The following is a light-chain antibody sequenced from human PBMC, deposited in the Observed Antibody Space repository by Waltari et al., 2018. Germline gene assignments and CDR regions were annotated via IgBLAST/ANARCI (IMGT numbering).Light chain of an antibody. Sequence: QSALTQPPSASGSPGQSVTISCTGTSSDVGGYNYVSWYQQYPGRAPKLMIYEVTKRPSGVPDRFSGSKSGNTASLTVSGLQVDDEADYYCSSYAGSNNYWVFGGGTTLTVL. J-gene: IGLJ3*02. V-gene: IGLV2-8*01. CDR1: SSDVGGYNY. CDR3: SSYAGSNNYWV. CDR2: EVT.